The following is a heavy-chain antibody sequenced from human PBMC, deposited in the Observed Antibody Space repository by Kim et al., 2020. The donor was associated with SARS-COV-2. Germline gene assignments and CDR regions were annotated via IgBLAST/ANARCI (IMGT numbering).Heavy chain of an antibody. CDR2: IYYSGST. V-gene: IGHV4-39*07. CDR3: ARGQWGDAFDI. D-gene: IGHD6-19*01. Sequence: SETLSLTCTVSGGSISSSSYYWGWIRQPPGKGLEWIGSIYYSGSTYYNPSLKSRVTISVDTSKNQFSLKLSSVTAADTAVYYCARGQWGDAFDIWGQGP. J-gene: IGHJ3*02. CDR1: GGSISSSSYY.